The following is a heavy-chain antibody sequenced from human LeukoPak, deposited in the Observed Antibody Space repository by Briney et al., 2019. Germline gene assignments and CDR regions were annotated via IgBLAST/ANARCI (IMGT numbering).Heavy chain of an antibody. CDR1: GYRFTNYW. V-gene: IGHV5-51*01. CDR2: IHPGDSHT. Sequence: GESLRISCKVSGYRFTNYWIGWVRQMPGKGLEWMGIIHPGDSHTIYSPSFQGQVTISADKSISTAYLQWSTLKASDTAIYYCAKRGVGPPDAFDIWGLGTMVTVSS. D-gene: IGHD1-26*01. J-gene: IGHJ3*02. CDR3: AKRGVGPPDAFDI.